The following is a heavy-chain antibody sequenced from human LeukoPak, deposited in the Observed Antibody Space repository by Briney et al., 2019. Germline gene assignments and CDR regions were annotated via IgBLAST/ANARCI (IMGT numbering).Heavy chain of an antibody. J-gene: IGHJ3*02. CDR1: GFTFRDYY. Sequence: GGSLRLSCAASGFTFRDYYMSWIRQAPGKGLEWVSYISSSGSTIYYADSVKGRFTISRDNAKNSLYLQMNSLRAEDTAVYYCASPDYYDSSGYYRKDAFDIWGQGTMVTVSS. CDR3: ASPDYYDSSGYYRKDAFDI. D-gene: IGHD3-22*01. CDR2: ISSSGSTI. V-gene: IGHV3-11*01.